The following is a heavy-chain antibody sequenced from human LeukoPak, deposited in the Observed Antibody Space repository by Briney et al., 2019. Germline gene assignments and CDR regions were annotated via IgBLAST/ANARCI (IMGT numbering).Heavy chain of an antibody. V-gene: IGHV3-74*01. J-gene: IGHJ4*02. Sequence: GGSLRLSCAASGFTFSSYWMHWVRQAPGKGLVGVSRINSDGRSTNYADSVKGRFTISRDNAKNTLCLQMNSLRAEDTAVYYCAGDMVGATRGTFDYWGQGTLVTVSS. CDR1: GFTFSSYW. CDR2: INSDGRST. CDR3: AGDMVGATRGTFDY. D-gene: IGHD1-26*01.